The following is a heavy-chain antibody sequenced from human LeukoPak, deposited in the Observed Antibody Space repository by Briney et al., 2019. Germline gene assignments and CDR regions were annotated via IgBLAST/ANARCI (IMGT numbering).Heavy chain of an antibody. CDR3: ARDRGTAAAETWDY. D-gene: IGHD6-13*01. J-gene: IGHJ4*02. Sequence: GGSLRLSCAASGFTFSSYAMHWVRQAPGKGLEWVAVISYDGSNKYYADSVKGRFTISRGNSKNTLYLQMNSLRAEDTAVYYCARDRGTAAAETWDYWGQGTLVTVSS. V-gene: IGHV3-30-3*01. CDR2: ISYDGSNK. CDR1: GFTFSSYA.